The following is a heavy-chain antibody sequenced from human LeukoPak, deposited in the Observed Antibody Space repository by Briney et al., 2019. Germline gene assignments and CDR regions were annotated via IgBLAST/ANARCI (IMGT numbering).Heavy chain of an antibody. CDR3: ARDGAYTIDY. J-gene: IGHJ4*02. CDR2: IYNDGSKT. Sequence: GGPLRLSCVASGFTFSNHWMHWVRQTPEKGLVWVSRIYNDGSKTTYADPVKGRFTISRDNAKNTVYLQMNSLRAEDTAVYYCARDGAYTIDYWGQGTLVTVSS. D-gene: IGHD3-16*01. CDR1: GFTFSNHW. V-gene: IGHV3-74*01.